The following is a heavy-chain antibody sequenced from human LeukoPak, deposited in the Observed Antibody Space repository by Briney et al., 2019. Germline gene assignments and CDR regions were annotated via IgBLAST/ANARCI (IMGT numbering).Heavy chain of an antibody. J-gene: IGHJ4*02. V-gene: IGHV3-74*01. CDR1: GFNFSSYW. CDR3: ARDRGDYGDHTLDY. CDR2: INSHGSST. D-gene: IGHD4-17*01. Sequence: GGSRRLSCAASGFNFSSYWLHWVRQVPGKGLVWVSGINSHGSSTSYADSVKGRFTISRDNAKNTLHLQMNSLRAEDTAVYYCARDRGDYGDHTLDYWGQGTLVTVSS.